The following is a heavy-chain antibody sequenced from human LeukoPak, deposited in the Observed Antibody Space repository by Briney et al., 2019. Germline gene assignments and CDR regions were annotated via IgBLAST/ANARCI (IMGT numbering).Heavy chain of an antibody. CDR1: GGSISSSNW. V-gene: IGHV4-4*02. Sequence: SGTLSLTCAVSGGSISSSNWWSWVRQPPGKGLEWIGEIYHSGSTNYNPSLKSRVTISVDKSKNQFSLKLSSVTAADTAVYYCARTRGYSSSWYVNISPRFDPWGQGTLVTVSS. CDR3: ARTRGYSSSWYVNISPRFDP. D-gene: IGHD6-13*01. CDR2: IYHSGST. J-gene: IGHJ5*02.